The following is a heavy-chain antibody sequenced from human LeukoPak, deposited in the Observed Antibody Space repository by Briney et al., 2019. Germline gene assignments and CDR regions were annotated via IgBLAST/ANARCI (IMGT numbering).Heavy chain of an antibody. CDR1: GGSISSYY. CDR3: ARQMAPPGFDY. CDR2: IYYSGST. V-gene: IGHV4-59*08. D-gene: IGHD5-24*01. Sequence: SETLSLTCTVSGGSISSYYWSWIRQPPGKGLEWIGYIYYSGSTNYNPSLKSRVTTSVDTSKNQFSLKLSSVTAADTAVYYCARQMAPPGFDYWGQGTLVTVSS. J-gene: IGHJ4*02.